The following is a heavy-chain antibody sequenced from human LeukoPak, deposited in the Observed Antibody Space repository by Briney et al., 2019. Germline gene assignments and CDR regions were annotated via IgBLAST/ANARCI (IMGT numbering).Heavy chain of an antibody. CDR2: ISAYNGNT. CDR3: ARLYSSSWYGFLDY. V-gene: IGHV1-18*01. J-gene: IGHJ4*02. D-gene: IGHD6-13*01. CDR1: GYTFTSYG. Sequence: ASVKVSCKASGYTFTSYGISWVRQAPGQGLEWMGWISAYNGNTNYAQKLQGRVTMTTDTSTSTAYMELRSLRSDDTAVYYCARLYSSSWYGFLDYWGQGTLVTVSS.